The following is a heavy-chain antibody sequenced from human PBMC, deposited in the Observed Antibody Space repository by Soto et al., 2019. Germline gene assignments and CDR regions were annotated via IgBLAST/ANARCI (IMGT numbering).Heavy chain of an antibody. J-gene: IGHJ5*02. CDR3: ASGYSSSWYWFEP. V-gene: IGHV1-3*01. CDR2: INAGNGNT. CDR1: GYTFTSYA. Sequence: ASVKVSCKASGYTFTSYAMHWVRQAPGQRLEWMGWINAGNGNTKYSRKFQGRVTITRDTSASTAYMELSSLRSEDTAVYYCASGYSSSWYWFEPWGQGTLVTVSS. D-gene: IGHD6-13*01.